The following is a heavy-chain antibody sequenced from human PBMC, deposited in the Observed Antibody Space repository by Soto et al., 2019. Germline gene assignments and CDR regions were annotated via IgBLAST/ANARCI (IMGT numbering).Heavy chain of an antibody. CDR1: GFTFNNYE. CDR3: ASDVTDPSDRSQYRDPYYYAFDV. J-gene: IGHJ6*02. Sequence: PGGSLRLSCAASGFTFNNYEMNWVRQAPGKGLEWISYISSSGSTIYYADSVEGRFSISRDNAKNSLFLQMNSLRPEDTAVYYCASDVTDPSDRSQYRDPYYYAFDVWGQGTRVTVSS. V-gene: IGHV3-48*03. D-gene: IGHD3-22*01. CDR2: ISSSGSTI.